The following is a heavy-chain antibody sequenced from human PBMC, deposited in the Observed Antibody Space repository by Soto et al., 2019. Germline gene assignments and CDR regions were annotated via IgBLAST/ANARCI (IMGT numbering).Heavy chain of an antibody. CDR1: GGSISDDTYY. CDR2: IYYSGTS. J-gene: IGHJ5*02. CDR3: ARLHCTRPGCVPLDP. Sequence: QLQLQESGPGLVKPSETLSLTCTVSGGSISDDTYYWGWIRQPPGKGLEGIGSIYYSGTSSYNPALESRVTMSVDTSKKQLSLRLRSVTATDTAVYYCARLHCTRPGCVPLDPGGHGTLVTVSS. D-gene: IGHD2-2*01. V-gene: IGHV4-39*01.